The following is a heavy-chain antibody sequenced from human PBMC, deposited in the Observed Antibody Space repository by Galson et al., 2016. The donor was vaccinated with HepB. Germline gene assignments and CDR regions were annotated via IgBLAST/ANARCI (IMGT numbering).Heavy chain of an antibody. D-gene: IGHD1-1*01. J-gene: IGHJ5*01. CDR2: LCHIGST. V-gene: IGHV4-4*02. Sequence: SETLSLTCAVSGASFSANACWGWVRQPPGKGLEWIGELCHIGSTNANPSLESRVSISVDKSSNRFSLNLTSVTAADRAIYYCAIGTTMTTRFDSWGHGTLVTVSS. CDR3: AIGTTMTTRFDS. CDR1: GASFSANAC.